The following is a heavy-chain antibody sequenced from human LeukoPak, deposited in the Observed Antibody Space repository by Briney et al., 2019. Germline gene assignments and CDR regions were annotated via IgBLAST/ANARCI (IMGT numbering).Heavy chain of an antibody. CDR1: GGSISSSSYY. CDR3: ARADSGSYWFDP. J-gene: IGHJ5*02. Sequence: SETLSLTCTVSGGSISSSSYYWGWIRQPPGKGLEWIGSIYHSGSTNYNPSLKSRVTISVDKSKNQFSLKLSSVTAADTAVYYCARADSGSYWFDPWGQGTLVTVSS. D-gene: IGHD1-26*01. CDR2: IYHSGST. V-gene: IGHV4-39*07.